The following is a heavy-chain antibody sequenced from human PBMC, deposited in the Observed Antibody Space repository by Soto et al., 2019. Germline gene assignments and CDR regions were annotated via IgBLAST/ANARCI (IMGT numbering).Heavy chain of an antibody. Sequence: QVQLVQSGAEVKKPGASVKVSCKASGYTFTGYCMHWVRKAPVQGLEWMGWINPNSGGTNYAQKFQGRVIMTRDISITTAYMELSRLRSDDTAVYYCARSGGSKAAADYCWGQGTLVTVSA. V-gene: IGHV1-2*02. D-gene: IGHD2-15*01. CDR3: ARSGGSKAAADYC. J-gene: IGHJ4*02. CDR1: GYTFTGYC. CDR2: INPNSGGT.